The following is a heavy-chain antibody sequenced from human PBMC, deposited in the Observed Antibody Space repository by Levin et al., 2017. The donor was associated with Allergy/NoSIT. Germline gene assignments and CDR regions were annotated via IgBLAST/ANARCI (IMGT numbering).Heavy chain of an antibody. J-gene: IGHJ6*02. CDR2: INPNSGGT. V-gene: IGHV1-2*02. CDR3: ARVGGMATILHYYYYGMDV. D-gene: IGHD5-24*01. CDR1: GYTFTGYY. Sequence: AASVKVSCKASGYTFTGYYMHWVRQAPGQGLEWMGWINPNSGGTNYAQKFQGRVTMTRDTSISTAYMELSRLRSDDTAVYYCARVGGMATILHYYYYGMDVWGQGTTVTVSS.